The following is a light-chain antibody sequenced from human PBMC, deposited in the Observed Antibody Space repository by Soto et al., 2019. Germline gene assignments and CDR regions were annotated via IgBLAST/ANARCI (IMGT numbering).Light chain of an antibody. CDR2: KAS. CDR3: QQDYNYPRT. CDR1: QSISSW. Sequence: DIQMTQSPSTLSASVGDRVTITCRASQSISSWLAWYQQKPGKAPKLLIYKASSLESGVPSRFSGSGSGTEFTLTISSLQPDDFATYYCQQDYNYPRTFGQGTKV. V-gene: IGKV1-5*03. J-gene: IGKJ1*01.